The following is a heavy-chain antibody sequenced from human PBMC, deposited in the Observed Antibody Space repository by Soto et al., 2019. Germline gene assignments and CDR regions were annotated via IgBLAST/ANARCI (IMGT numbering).Heavy chain of an antibody. CDR3: ARGGGYCSGGSCYSNNPYYYYYYMDV. V-gene: IGHV6-1*01. CDR2: TYYRSKWYN. Sequence: SQTLSLTCAISGDSVSSNSAAWNWIRQSPSRGLEWLGRTYYRSKWYNDYAVSVKSRITINPDTSKNQFSLQLNSVTPEDTAVYYCARGGGYCSGGSCYSNNPYYYYYYMDV. CDR1: GDSVSSNSAA. J-gene: IGHJ6*03. D-gene: IGHD2-15*01.